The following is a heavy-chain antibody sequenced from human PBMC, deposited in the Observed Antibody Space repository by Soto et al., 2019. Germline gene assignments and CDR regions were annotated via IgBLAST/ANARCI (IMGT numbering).Heavy chain of an antibody. Sequence: EVQLVESGGGLVQPGGSLRLSCAASGFTFSSYSMNWVRQAPGKGLEWVSYSSGSSSTIFYADSVRGRFTISRDNAKNSLSLQMHSLRAEDTAVYYCASNNLLPGYYYYMDVWGKGTTVTVSS. CDR2: SSGSSSTI. CDR3: ASNNLLPGYYYYMDV. CDR1: GFTFSSYS. V-gene: IGHV3-48*01. J-gene: IGHJ6*03. D-gene: IGHD2-15*01.